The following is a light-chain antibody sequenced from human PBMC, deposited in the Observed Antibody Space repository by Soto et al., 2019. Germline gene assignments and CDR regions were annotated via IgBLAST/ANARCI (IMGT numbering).Light chain of an antibody. V-gene: IGKV1D-12*01. CDR2: AAS. J-gene: IGKJ4*01. Sequence: DIQMTQSLSSVSASVGDRVTITCRASQDISTWLAWYQQKPGKAPKLLIYAASSLQSGVPSRFSXXXXXTDFTLTXXXXXXXDFATYYCQXXXXXPLTFGG. CDR3: QXXXXXPLT. CDR1: QDISTW.